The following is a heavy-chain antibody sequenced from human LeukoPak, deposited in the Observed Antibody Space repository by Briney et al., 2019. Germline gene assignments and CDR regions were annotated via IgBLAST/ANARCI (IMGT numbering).Heavy chain of an antibody. V-gene: IGHV4-4*07. CDR2: MSISGST. Sequence: KPSETLSLTCTVSGDSISSYYWSWIRQPAGKGLEWIGRMSISGSTNYNPSLKSRVTMSVDTSKNQFSLKVNSVTAADTVIYYCAREGTFDIWGQGTMVTVSS. CDR1: GDSISSYY. J-gene: IGHJ3*02. CDR3: AREGTFDI.